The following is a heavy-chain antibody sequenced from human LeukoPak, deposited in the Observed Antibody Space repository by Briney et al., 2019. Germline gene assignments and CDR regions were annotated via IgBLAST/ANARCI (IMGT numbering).Heavy chain of an antibody. Sequence: GGSLRLSCTTSGFTIGDYAMNWVRQAPGKGLEWVASIKQDGSEKYYVDSVKGRFSISRDNAKNSLHLQMNSLRAEDTAVYYCARDHTVDGLVYDYWGQGILVTVSS. V-gene: IGHV3-7*01. CDR1: GFTIGDYA. CDR3: ARDHTVDGLVYDY. J-gene: IGHJ4*02. CDR2: IKQDGSEK. D-gene: IGHD6-19*01.